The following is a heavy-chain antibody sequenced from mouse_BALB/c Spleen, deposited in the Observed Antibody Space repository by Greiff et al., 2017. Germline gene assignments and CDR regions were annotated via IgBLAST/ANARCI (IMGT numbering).Heavy chain of an antibody. CDR1: GFTFSSYA. D-gene: IGHD1-2*01. V-gene: IGHV5-6-5*01. Sequence: EVMLVESGGGLVKPGGSLKLSCAASGFTFSSYAMSWVRQTPEKRLEWVASISSGGSTYYPDSVKGRFTISRDNARNSLYLQMSSLRSEDTAMYYCARGQDYGYDFDYWGQGTTLTVSS. J-gene: IGHJ2*01. CDR2: ISSGGST. CDR3: ARGQDYGYDFDY.